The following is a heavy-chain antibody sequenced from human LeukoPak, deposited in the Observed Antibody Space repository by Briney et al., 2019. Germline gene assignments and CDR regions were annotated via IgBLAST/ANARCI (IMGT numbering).Heavy chain of an antibody. J-gene: IGHJ4*02. D-gene: IGHD5-24*01. V-gene: IGHV4-34*01. CDR2: INHSEST. CDR1: CGSFSGYY. Sequence: KPSETLSLTCAVYCGSFSGYYWSWIRQSPGKGLEWIGEINHSESTNYNPSLESRVTMSVDKSKNQFSLKLSAVAAADAAMYYCARREDGYKNPFDFWSQGILVTVSS. CDR3: ARREDGYKNPFDF.